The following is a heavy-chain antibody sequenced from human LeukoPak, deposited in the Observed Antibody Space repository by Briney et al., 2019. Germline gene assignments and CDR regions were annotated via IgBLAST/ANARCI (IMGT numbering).Heavy chain of an antibody. CDR1: GLTFSSYS. J-gene: IGHJ6*02. V-gene: IGHV3-21*01. Sequence: GGSLRLSCAASGLTFSSYSMNWVRQAPGKGLELVSSISSSSSYIYYADSVKGRFTISRDNAKNSLYLQMNSLRAEDTAVYYCARDWGWNSNYYYYGMDVWGQGTTVTVSS. CDR2: ISSSSSYI. CDR3: ARDWGWNSNYYYYGMDV. D-gene: IGHD1-7*01.